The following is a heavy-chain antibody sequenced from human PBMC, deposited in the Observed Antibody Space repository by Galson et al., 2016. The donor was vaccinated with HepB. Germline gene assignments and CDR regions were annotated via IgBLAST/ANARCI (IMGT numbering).Heavy chain of an antibody. V-gene: IGHV1-18*01. CDR1: GYTVTDFG. CDR2: ISGDSDNI. D-gene: IGHD1-14*01. CDR3: ARALTDYYYMDV. J-gene: IGHJ6*03. Sequence: SVKVSGKASGYTVTDFGMAWARQAPGQGLERMGWISGDSDNINYAQKVQGRVTMTTDTSTSTAYMELRSLSSDDTAVYFCARALTDYYYMDVWGKGTTVTVSS.